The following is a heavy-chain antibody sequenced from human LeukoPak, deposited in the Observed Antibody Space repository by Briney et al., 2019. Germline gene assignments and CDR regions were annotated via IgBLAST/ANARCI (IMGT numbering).Heavy chain of an antibody. CDR2: ISPSGDIT. Sequence: PGGSLRLSCAASGFIFSSHGMNWVRQAPGKGLEWVSGISPSGDITYYADSVKGRFTISRDNSKNTLYLQMNSLRAEDTAVYYCAKDPTVYGDPDYFDYWGQGTLVTVSS. J-gene: IGHJ4*02. CDR1: GFIFSSHG. CDR3: AKDPTVYGDPDYFDY. V-gene: IGHV3-23*01. D-gene: IGHD4-17*01.